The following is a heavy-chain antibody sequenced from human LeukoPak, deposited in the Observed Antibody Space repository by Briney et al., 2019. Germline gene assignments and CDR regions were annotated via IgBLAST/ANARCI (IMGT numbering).Heavy chain of an antibody. CDR3: ARIPLGGGSWPNYFDY. D-gene: IGHD2-15*01. Sequence: PSETLSLTCTVSGGSISSGGYYWSWIRQPPGKGLEWIGYIYHSGSTYYNPSLKSRVTISVDTSKNQFSLKLSSVTAADTAVYYCARIPLGGGSWPNYFDYWGQGTLVTVSS. V-gene: IGHV4-30-2*01. J-gene: IGHJ4*02. CDR1: GGSISSGGYY. CDR2: IYHSGST.